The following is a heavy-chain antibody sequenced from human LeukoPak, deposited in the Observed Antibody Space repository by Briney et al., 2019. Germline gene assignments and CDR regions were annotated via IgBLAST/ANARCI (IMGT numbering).Heavy chain of an antibody. CDR3: ARPPGYYDFWSGHDAFDI. J-gene: IGHJ3*02. CDR2: ISYDGSNK. D-gene: IGHD3-3*01. V-gene: IGHV3-30-3*01. Sequence: GRSLRLSCAASGFTFSSYAMHWVRQAPGKGLEWVAVISYDGSNKYYADSVKGRFTISRDNSKNTLYLQMNSLRAEDTAVYYCARPPGYYDFWSGHDAFDIWGQGTMVTVSS. CDR1: GFTFSSYA.